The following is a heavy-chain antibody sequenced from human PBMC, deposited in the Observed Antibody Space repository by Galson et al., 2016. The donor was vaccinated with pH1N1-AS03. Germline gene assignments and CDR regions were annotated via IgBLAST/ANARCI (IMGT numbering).Heavy chain of an antibody. CDR2: INPNSGGT. Sequence: SVKVSCKASGYPFTAYYMHWVRQTPGQGPEWMGWINPNSGGTKYAQKFQGRVTMTRDTSISTAYMEMSNLKSDDTAVYYCARNRPIAVSGTDGFDPWGQGTLVAVSS. CDR3: ARNRPIAVSGTDGFDP. J-gene: IGHJ5*02. V-gene: IGHV1-2*02. D-gene: IGHD2-15*01. CDR1: GYPFTAYY.